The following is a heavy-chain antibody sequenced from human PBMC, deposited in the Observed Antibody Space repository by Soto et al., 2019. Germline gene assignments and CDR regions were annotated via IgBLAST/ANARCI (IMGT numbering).Heavy chain of an antibody. Sequence: GGSLRLSCAASGFTFSSYAMSWVRQAPGKGLEWVSAISGSGGSTYYADSVKGRFAISRDNSKNTLYLQMNSLRAEDTAVYYCAEDTGEPQLVLLYYFHYCGPGTMVTVYS. V-gene: IGHV3-23*01. J-gene: IGHJ4*02. D-gene: IGHD6-13*01. CDR3: AEDTGEPQLVLLYYFHY. CDR2: ISGSGGST. CDR1: GFTFSSYA.